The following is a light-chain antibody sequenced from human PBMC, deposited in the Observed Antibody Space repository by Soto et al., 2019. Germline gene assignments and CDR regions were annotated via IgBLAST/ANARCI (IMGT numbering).Light chain of an antibody. CDR2: EVS. V-gene: IGLV2-8*01. CDR3: CSHAGDNTYV. J-gene: IGLJ1*01. CDR1: SSDVGDYNY. Sequence: QSVLTQPASVSGSPGQSITISCTGTSSDVGDYNYVSWYQQHPGKAPKFLIYEVSKRPSGVPDRFSGSKSGNTASLTVSGLQAEDEADYFCCSHAGDNTYVFGTGTKVTVL.